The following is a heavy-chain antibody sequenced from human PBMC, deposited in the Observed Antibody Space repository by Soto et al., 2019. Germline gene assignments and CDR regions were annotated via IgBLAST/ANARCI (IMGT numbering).Heavy chain of an antibody. V-gene: IGHV2-5*02. D-gene: IGHD2-15*01. Sequence: QITLKESGPTLVKPTQTLTLTCTFSGFSLSTSAVGVGWIRQPPGKALEWLAFIYWDDDKRYSPSLKSSLTLNKDTSKIQVVLAMTTMDPVDTATYYCEHLVVAGLTYYFDYWGQGTLVTVSS. CDR3: EHLVVAGLTYYFDY. J-gene: IGHJ4*02. CDR2: IYWDDDK. CDR1: GFSLSTSAVG.